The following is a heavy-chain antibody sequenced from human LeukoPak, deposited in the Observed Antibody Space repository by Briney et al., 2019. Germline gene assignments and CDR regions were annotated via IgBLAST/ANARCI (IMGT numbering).Heavy chain of an antibody. CDR2: ISYDGSNK. D-gene: IGHD2-2*01. CDR1: GFTFSSYA. CDR3: AIIPDIVVVPDAPTDY. J-gene: IGHJ4*02. Sequence: GGSLRLSCAASGFTFSSYAMHWVRQAPGKGLEWVAVISYDGSNKYYADSVKGRFTISRDNSKNTLYLQMNSLRAEDTAVYYCAIIPDIVVVPDAPTDYWGQGTLVTVSS. V-gene: IGHV3-30-3*01.